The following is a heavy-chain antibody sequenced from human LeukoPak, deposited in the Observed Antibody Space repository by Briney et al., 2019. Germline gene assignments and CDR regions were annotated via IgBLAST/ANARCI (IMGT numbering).Heavy chain of an antibody. J-gene: IGHJ4*02. D-gene: IGHD3-3*01. Sequence: SVKVSCKASGFTFTSSAVQWVRQARGQRLEWIGWIVVGSGNTNYAQKFQERVTITRDMSTSTAYMELSSLRSEDTAVYYCARGPHPYDFWSGYLDYWGQGTLVTVSS. CDR1: GFTFTSSA. CDR3: ARGPHPYDFWSGYLDY. V-gene: IGHV1-58*01. CDR2: IVVGSGNT.